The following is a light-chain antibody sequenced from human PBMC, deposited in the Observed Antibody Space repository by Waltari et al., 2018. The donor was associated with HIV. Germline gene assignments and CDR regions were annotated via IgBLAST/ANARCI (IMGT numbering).Light chain of an antibody. CDR3: CSYASSTTFEV. J-gene: IGLJ1*01. Sequence: QSALTQPASVSGSPGQSITISCTGTSSDIGTYNVVSWFQHHPGTAPKLMIYEDTKRPPGVSKRFSGSKSGNTASLTISGLQGEDEADYYCCSYASSTTFEVFGTGTKVTVL. CDR1: SSDIGTYNV. CDR2: EDT. V-gene: IGLV2-23*02.